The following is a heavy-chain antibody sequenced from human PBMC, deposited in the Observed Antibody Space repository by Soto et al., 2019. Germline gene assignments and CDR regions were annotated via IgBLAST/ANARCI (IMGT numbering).Heavy chain of an antibody. CDR1: GYSFTSYY. Sequence: QVHLVQSGAEVKKPGASVKVSCRASGYSFTSYYIYWIRQAPGQGLEWMGSIDPSGGGTRYAQNLQGRVTMTRDTSTGSAYVELGSLRSEETAVYYCARAQRDTTESHYLDYWGQGSLVTLSS. CDR2: IDPSGGGT. V-gene: IGHV1-46*03. D-gene: IGHD4-17*01. CDR3: ARAQRDTTESHYLDY. J-gene: IGHJ4*01.